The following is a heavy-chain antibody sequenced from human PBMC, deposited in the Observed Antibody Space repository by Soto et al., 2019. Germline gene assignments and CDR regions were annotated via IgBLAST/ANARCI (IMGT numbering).Heavy chain of an antibody. J-gene: IGHJ4*02. CDR1: GFSLSTSGMC. CDR2: IDWDDDK. CDR3: ARMGSSGYYPRFLLAY. V-gene: IGHV2-70*01. Sequence: SGPTLVNPTQTLTLTCTFSGFSLSTSGMCVSWIRQPPGKALEWLALIDWDDDKYYSTSLKTRLTISKDTSKNQVVLTMTNMDPVDTATYYCARMGSSGYYPRFLLAYWGQGTLVTVSS. D-gene: IGHD3-22*01.